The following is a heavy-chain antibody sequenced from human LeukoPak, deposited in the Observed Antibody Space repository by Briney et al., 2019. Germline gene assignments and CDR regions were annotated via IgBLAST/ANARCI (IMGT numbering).Heavy chain of an antibody. CDR3: AYGWGTTVTFDY. J-gene: IGHJ4*02. V-gene: IGHV4-39*07. CDR1: GVSISSSDFY. D-gene: IGHD4-17*01. CDR2: VYYSGSI. Sequence: PSETLSLTCAVSGVSISSSDFYWAWIRQPPGKGLEWIGSVYYSGSIYYNPSLKSRVTMSVDTTKNHFSLTLSSVTAADTAVYYCAYGWGTTVTFDYWGQGTLVAVSS.